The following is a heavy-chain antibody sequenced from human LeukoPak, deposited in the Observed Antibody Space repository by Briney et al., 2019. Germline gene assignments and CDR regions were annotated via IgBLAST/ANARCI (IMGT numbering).Heavy chain of an antibody. CDR3: ATEGYFSCSGGSCRSRGDV. Sequence: GGSLRLSCAASGFTVSSNYMSWVRQAPGQGLEWVSVIYSGGSTYYADSVKGRFTISRDNSKNTPYLQMNSLRAEDTAVYYCATEGYFSCSGGSCRSRGDVWGKGTTVTISS. D-gene: IGHD2-15*01. CDR1: GFTVSSNY. V-gene: IGHV3-66*01. CDR2: IYSGGST. J-gene: IGHJ6*04.